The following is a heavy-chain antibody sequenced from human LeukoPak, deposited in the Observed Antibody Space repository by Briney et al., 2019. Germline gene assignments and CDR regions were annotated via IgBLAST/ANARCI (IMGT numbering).Heavy chain of an antibody. J-gene: IGHJ4*02. CDR1: GFTFSTYT. Sequence: PGGSLRLSCAASGFTFSTYTMNWVRQAPGKGLEWVSYISDSGSTIYYADSVKGRFTISRDNAKNSLYLQMNSLRAEDTAVYYCARERGYRYYFGYWGQGTLVTVSS. D-gene: IGHD3-16*02. V-gene: IGHV3-48*01. CDR2: ISDSGSTI. CDR3: ARERGYRYYFGY.